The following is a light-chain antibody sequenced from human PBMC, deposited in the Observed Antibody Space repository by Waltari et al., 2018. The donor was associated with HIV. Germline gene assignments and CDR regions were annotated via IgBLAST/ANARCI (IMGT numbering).Light chain of an antibody. J-gene: IGLJ3*02. Sequence: QTVVTQEPSLTVSPGGTVTLTCASNTGAVTSGHYPNWFQQKPGQAPRALIYSTNNNHALTPSRVSGSLLGGKAALTLSGVQPEDEAEYYCLLYYDGVRVFGGGTKLTVL. CDR2: STN. CDR1: TGAVTSGHY. V-gene: IGLV7-43*01. CDR3: LLYYDGVRV.